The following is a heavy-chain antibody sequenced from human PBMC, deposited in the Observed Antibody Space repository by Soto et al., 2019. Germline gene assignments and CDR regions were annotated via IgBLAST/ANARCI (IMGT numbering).Heavy chain of an antibody. Sequence: QVQLVESGGGLVKPGGSLRLSCAASGFTFSDYYMSWIRQAPGKGLECISYISTSGSTIYYADSVKGRFTISRDNAKNSLYLQMNSLIAEDTAVYYGARDTPVSGYYYYYGMDVWGQGTTVTVSS. CDR2: ISTSGSTI. CDR1: GFTFSDYY. V-gene: IGHV3-11*01. CDR3: ARDTPVSGYYYYYGMDV. J-gene: IGHJ6*02.